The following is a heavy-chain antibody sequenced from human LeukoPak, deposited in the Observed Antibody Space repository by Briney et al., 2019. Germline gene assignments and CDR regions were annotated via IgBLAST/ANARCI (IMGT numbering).Heavy chain of an antibody. CDR2: IYPGDSDT. CDR1: GYSFTTYW. Sequence: GESLKISCKGSGYSFTTYWIAWVRQMPGKGLEWMGIIYPGDSDTRHSPSFQGQVTISVDKSVSAAYLQWSSLKASDTAMYYCASPPTRECSSISCPLSYWGQGTLVTVSS. V-gene: IGHV5-51*01. CDR3: ASPPTRECSSISCPLSY. D-gene: IGHD2-2*01. J-gene: IGHJ4*02.